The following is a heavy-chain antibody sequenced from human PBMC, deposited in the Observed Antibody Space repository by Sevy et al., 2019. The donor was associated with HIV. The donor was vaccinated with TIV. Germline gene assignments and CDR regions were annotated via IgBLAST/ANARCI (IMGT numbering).Heavy chain of an antibody. J-gene: IGHJ4*02. Sequence: GGSLRLSCAASGFTFSSYDMHWVRQATGKGLEWVSAIGTAGDTYYPGAVKGRFTISRENAKNSLYLQMNSLRVGDTAMYYCERAYSSGWYDYWGQGTLVTVSS. CDR2: IGTAGDT. CDR3: ERAYSSGWYDY. D-gene: IGHD6-19*01. CDR1: GFTFSSYD. V-gene: IGHV3-13*01.